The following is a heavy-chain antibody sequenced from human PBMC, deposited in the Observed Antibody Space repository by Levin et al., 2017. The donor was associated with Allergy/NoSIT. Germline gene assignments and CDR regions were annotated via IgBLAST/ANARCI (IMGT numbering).Heavy chain of an antibody. CDR2: MNEDGNTK. CDR1: GFTFSSRW. D-gene: IGHD1-1*01. J-gene: IGHJ3*01. Sequence: GGSLRLSCAASGFTFSSRWTNWVRQAPGKGLEWVANMNEDGNTKFYVDSVKGRFTISRDIPKNSLFLQMNSLTADDTAVYYCTRENSGDAFDLWGQGTMVTVSS. CDR3: TRENSGDAFDL. V-gene: IGHV3-7*04.